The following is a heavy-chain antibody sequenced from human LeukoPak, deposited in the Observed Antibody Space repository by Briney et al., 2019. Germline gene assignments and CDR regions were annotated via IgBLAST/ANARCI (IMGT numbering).Heavy chain of an antibody. Sequence: NPSETLSLTCTVSGGSISSSSYYWGWIRQPPGKGLEWIGSMDYSGSTYDNPSLKSRVTIFVDTSKNQFSLELSSVTAADTAVYYCARLAYCGGDCPPDYWGQGTLVTVSS. D-gene: IGHD2-21*02. CDR1: GGSISSSSYY. CDR3: ARLAYCGGDCPPDY. V-gene: IGHV4-39*01. J-gene: IGHJ4*02. CDR2: MDYSGST.